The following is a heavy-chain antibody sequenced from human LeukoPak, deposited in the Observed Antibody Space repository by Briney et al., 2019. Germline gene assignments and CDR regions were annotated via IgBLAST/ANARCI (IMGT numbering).Heavy chain of an antibody. CDR3: AAFGCTHGVCPRPFDF. Sequence: PGGSLRLPCAAPGFTFSSFGMSWVRQAPLKGLEWVSDIIGSGDTTHYADSVKGRFTISRDNSKNTVYLHMRSLRADDTGVYYWAAFGCTHGVCPRPFDFWGLGTEVTV. V-gene: IGHV3-23*01. D-gene: IGHD2-8*01. J-gene: IGHJ4*02. CDR1: GFTFSSFG. CDR2: IIGSGDTT.